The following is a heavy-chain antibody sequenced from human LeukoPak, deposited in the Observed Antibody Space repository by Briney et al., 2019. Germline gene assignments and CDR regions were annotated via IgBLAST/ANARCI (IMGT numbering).Heavy chain of an antibody. CDR1: GFTFSNAW. CDR2: IKSKTDGGTT. J-gene: IGHJ3*02. CDR3: TRYDFWSGYWTGDAFDI. D-gene: IGHD3-3*01. Sequence: GGSLRLSCAASGFTFSNAWMSWVRQAPGKGLEWVGRIKSKTDGGTTDYAASVKGRFTISRDDSKNTLYLQMNSLKTEDTAVYYCTRYDFWSGYWTGDAFDIWGQGTMVTVSS. V-gene: IGHV3-15*01.